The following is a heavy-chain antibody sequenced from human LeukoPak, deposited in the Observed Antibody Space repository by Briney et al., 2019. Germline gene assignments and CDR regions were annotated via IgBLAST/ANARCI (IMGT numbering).Heavy chain of an antibody. D-gene: IGHD1-1*01. CDR1: GITFSSFA. CDR3: ARESGGHDY. J-gene: IGHJ4*02. V-gene: IGHV3-23*01. CDR2: ISGSGDTT. Sequence: GGSLRLSRAASGITFSSFAMTWLRQAPGKGLEWVSVISGSGDTTYYADSVKGRFTISRDNSKNTLYLQMNRLRVEDTAIYHCARESGGHDYWGQGTLVTVSS.